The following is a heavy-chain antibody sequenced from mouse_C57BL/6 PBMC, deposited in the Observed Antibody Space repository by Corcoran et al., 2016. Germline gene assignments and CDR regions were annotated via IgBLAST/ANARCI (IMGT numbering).Heavy chain of an antibody. Sequence: QIQLVQSGPELKKPGETVKISCKASGYTFTTYGMSWVKQAPGKGLKWMGWINTYSGVPTYADDFKGRFAFSLETSASTAYLQINNRKNEDTATYFCARRDWDVGDFDYWGQGTTLTVSS. CDR3: ARRDWDVGDFDY. CDR2: INTYSGVP. J-gene: IGHJ2*01. D-gene: IGHD4-1*01. CDR1: GYTFTTYG. V-gene: IGHV9-3*01.